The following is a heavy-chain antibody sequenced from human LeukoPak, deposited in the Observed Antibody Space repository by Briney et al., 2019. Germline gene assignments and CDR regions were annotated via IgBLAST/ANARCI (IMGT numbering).Heavy chain of an antibody. CDR1: GFSFTNYG. V-gene: IGHV3-30*02. D-gene: IGHD3-22*01. J-gene: IGHJ3*02. Sequence: GGSLRLSCAASGFSFTNYGMHWVRQAPGKGLEWVAFIRYDGGKTHYVDSVKGRFTVSRGNSNKTLYLQMNGLRAEDTAVYYCARDYYESAYGGFDIWGPGTMVTVSS. CDR2: IRYDGGKT. CDR3: ARDYYESAYGGFDI.